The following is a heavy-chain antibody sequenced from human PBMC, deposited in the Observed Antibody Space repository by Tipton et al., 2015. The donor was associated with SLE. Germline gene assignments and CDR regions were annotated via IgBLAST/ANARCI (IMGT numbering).Heavy chain of an antibody. CDR1: GFTFSSYG. J-gene: IGHJ4*02. D-gene: IGHD3-10*01. CDR3: AKDPYYYGSGGLEY. CDR2: IRYDGSNK. Sequence: SLRLSCAASGFTFSSYGMHWVRQAPGKGLEWVAFIRYDGSNKYYADSVKGRFTISRDNSKNTLYLQMNSLRAEDTAVYYCAKDPYYYGSGGLEYWGQGTLVTVSS. V-gene: IGHV3-30*02.